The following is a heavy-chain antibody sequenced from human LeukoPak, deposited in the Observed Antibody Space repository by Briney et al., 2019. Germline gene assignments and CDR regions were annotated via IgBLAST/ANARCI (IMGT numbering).Heavy chain of an antibody. CDR3: ATRGYCSSTSCYEYWFDP. Sequence: PSETLSLTCTVSGGSISSSSYYWAWIRQPPGKGLEWIGIIYYSGSTYYNPSLKSRLTISVDTSKNQFSLKLSSVTATDTAVYYCATRGYCSSTSCYEYWFDPWGQGTLVTVSS. CDR1: GGSISSSSYY. D-gene: IGHD2-2*01. J-gene: IGHJ5*02. V-gene: IGHV4-39*01. CDR2: IYYSGST.